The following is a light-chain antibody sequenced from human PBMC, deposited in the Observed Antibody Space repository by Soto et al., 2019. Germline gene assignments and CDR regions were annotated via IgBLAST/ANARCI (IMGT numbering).Light chain of an antibody. CDR1: QSINNW. V-gene: IGKV1-5*03. CDR3: QQYSSAST. CDR2: RAS. J-gene: IGKJ1*01. Sequence: DIQMTQSPSTLSASAGDRVTITCRASQSINNWLAWYQQKPGKAPKLLIYRASSLENGVPSRFSGRGSGTEFIFTITSLQPDDFATYYCQQYSSASTFGQGTKVEI.